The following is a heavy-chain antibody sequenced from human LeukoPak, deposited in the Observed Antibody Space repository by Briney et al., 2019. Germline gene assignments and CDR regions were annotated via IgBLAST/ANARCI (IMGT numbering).Heavy chain of an antibody. Sequence: PGGSLRLSCAASGFTFDDYGMSWVRQAPGKGLEWVSGINWNGGSTGYADSVKGRFTISRDNSKNTLYLQMNSLRAEDTAVYYCTTLGGIVVVTSTDSWGQGTLVTVSS. D-gene: IGHD3-22*01. CDR1: GFTFDDYG. CDR2: INWNGGST. J-gene: IGHJ5*01. CDR3: TTLGGIVVVTSTDS. V-gene: IGHV3-20*04.